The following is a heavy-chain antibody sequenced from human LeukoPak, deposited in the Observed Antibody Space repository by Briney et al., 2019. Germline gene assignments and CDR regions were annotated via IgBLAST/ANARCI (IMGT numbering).Heavy chain of an antibody. Sequence: SETLSLTCTVSGGSISSYYWSWLRQPPGKGLEWLGYIYYSGSTNYNPSLKSRLTISVDTSKNQFSLKLSSVTAADTAVYYCARRSLSSPFDYWGQGTLVTVSS. J-gene: IGHJ4*02. CDR2: IYYSGST. CDR1: GGSISSYY. CDR3: ARRSLSSPFDY. V-gene: IGHV4-59*01. D-gene: IGHD6-6*01.